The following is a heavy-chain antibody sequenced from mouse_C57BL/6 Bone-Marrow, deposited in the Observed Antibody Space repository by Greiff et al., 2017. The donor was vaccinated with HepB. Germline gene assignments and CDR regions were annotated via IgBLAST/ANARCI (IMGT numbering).Heavy chain of an antibody. V-gene: IGHV1-69*01. CDR1: GYNFTSYW. J-gene: IGHJ1*03. CDR2: IDPSDSYT. Sequence: VQLQQPGAELVMPGASVKLSCKASGYNFTSYWMHWVKQRPGQGLEWIGEIDPSDSYTNYKQNLEGKFILTVDKTSSTAYMQLSSLTSEDSAVYYCANDGYWYFDVWGTGTTVTVSS. CDR3: ANDGYWYFDV. D-gene: IGHD2-3*01.